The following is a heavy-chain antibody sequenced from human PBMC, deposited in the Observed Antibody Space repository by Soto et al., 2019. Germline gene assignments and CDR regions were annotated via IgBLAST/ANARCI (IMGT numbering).Heavy chain of an antibody. CDR1: GFTFGRHG. CDR2: IGSDGRRA. J-gene: IGHJ4*02. CDR3: ARDDDYGDNGLDY. D-gene: IGHD4-17*01. Sequence: QVQLVESGGGVVQPGGSLRLSCAASGFTFGRHGMHWVRQAPGKGLEWVAVIGSDGRRASYADSLKGRFTIPRDNGQNTLYLQMNSLRAEETAVYYCARDDDYGDNGLDYWGQGTLVTVSS. V-gene: IGHV3-33*01.